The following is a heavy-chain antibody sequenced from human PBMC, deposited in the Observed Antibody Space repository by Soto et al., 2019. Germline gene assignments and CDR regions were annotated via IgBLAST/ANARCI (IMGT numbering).Heavy chain of an antibody. CDR1: GGTFSSYT. Sequence: QVQLVQSGAEVKKPGSSVKVSCKASGGTFSSYTISCVRQAPGQGLEWMGRIIPILGIANYAQKFQGRVTITADKSTSTAYMEMSSLRSEDTAVYYCARDSGSEYYFDYWGQGTLVTVSS. CDR2: IIPILGIA. V-gene: IGHV1-69*08. D-gene: IGHD1-26*01. CDR3: ARDSGSEYYFDY. J-gene: IGHJ4*02.